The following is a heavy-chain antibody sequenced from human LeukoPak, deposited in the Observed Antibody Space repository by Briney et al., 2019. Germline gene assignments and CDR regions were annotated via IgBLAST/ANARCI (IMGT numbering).Heavy chain of an antibody. CDR3: ARTYGSGRRYYGMDV. V-gene: IGHV3-13*01. CDR1: GFTFSSYD. J-gene: IGHJ6*02. Sequence: PGGSLRLSCAASGFTFSSYDMHWVRHATGKGLEWVSAIGTAGDTYYPGSVKGRFTISRENAENSLYLQMNSLRAGDTAVYYCARTYGSGRRYYGMDVWGQGTTVTVSS. D-gene: IGHD3-10*01. CDR2: IGTAGDT.